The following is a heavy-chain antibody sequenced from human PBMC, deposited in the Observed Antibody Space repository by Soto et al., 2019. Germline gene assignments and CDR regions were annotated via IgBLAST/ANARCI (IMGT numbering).Heavy chain of an antibody. D-gene: IGHD6-13*01. V-gene: IGHV1-69*13. J-gene: IGHJ4*02. CDR1: GGTFSSYA. Sequence: GASVKVSCKASGGTFSSYAISWVRQAPAQALEWMGGIIPIFDTANYEQKFQGRVTITADESTSTACMELSSLRSDDTAVYYCARGRQQLVLGYYFDYWGQGTLVTVSS. CDR2: IIPIFDTA. CDR3: ARGRQQLVLGYYFDY.